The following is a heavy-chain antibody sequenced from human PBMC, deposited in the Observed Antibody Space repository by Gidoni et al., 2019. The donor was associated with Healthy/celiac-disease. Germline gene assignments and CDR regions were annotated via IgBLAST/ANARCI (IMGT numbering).Heavy chain of an antibody. J-gene: IGHJ4*02. CDR2: INPSGGST. CDR1: GHTCTSYY. Sequence: QVQLVQSGAEVKKPGASVKVSCKASGHTCTSYYLHWVRQAPGQGLEWMGIINPSGGSTSYAQKFQGRVTMTRDTSTSTVYMELSSLRSEDTAVYYCARVHCSGGSCYPDDWGQGTLVTVSS. D-gene: IGHD2-15*01. V-gene: IGHV1-46*03. CDR3: ARVHCSGGSCYPDD.